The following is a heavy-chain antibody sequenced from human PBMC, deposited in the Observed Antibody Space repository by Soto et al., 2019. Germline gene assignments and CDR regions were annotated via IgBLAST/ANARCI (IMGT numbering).Heavy chain of an antibody. V-gene: IGHV1-2*02. J-gene: IGHJ5*02. CDR2: INPKRGDT. CDR3: ASWSGASGSYTAFTS. Sequence: GSVKVSCKASGYTFTDYFVHWVRQAPGQGLEWMGYINPKRGDTKFAPKFQGRVTLTRDTSITTAYMDLRRLTSDDTAVYYCASWSGASGSYTAFTSWGPGTLVTVSS. D-gene: IGHD3-10*01. CDR1: GYTFTDYF.